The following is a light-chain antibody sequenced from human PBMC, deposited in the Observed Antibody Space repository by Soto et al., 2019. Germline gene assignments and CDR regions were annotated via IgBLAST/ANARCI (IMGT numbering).Light chain of an antibody. J-gene: IGLJ2*01. CDR2: DVS. CDR3: CSYATL. V-gene: IGLV2-11*01. Sequence: QSALTQPRSVSGSPGQSVTISCTGTSSDVGGYNYVSWYQQYPGKAPKLMIYDVSKRPSGVPDRFSGSKSGNTASLTISGLQAEDEADYYCCSYATLFGGGTKLTVL. CDR1: SSDVGGYNY.